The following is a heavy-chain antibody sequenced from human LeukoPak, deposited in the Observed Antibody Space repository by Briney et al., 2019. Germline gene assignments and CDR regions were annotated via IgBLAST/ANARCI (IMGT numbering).Heavy chain of an antibody. CDR3: ARERYSSRFFDY. CDR1: GFTFSSFS. J-gene: IGHJ4*02. CDR2: ISSSSSYI. Sequence: KSGGSLRLSCAASGFTFSSFSMNWVRQAPGKGLEWVSSISSSSSYIYYADSVKGRFTISRDNAKNSLYLQMNSLRAEDTAVYYCARERYSSRFFDYWGQGTLVTVSS. V-gene: IGHV3-21*01. D-gene: IGHD6-19*01.